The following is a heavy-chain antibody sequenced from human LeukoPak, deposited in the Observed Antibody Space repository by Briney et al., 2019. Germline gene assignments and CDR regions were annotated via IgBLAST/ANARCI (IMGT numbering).Heavy chain of an antibody. CDR1: GYTFTSYG. Sequence: ASVKVSCKASGYTFTSYGISWVRQAPGQGLEWMGWISAYNGNTNYAQKLQGRVTMTTDTSTSTAYMELRSLRSDDTAVYYCARVRVRGVITYYYYYYYMDVWGKGTTVTVSS. CDR2: ISAYNGNT. J-gene: IGHJ6*03. CDR3: ARVRVRGVITYYYYYYYMDV. V-gene: IGHV1-18*01. D-gene: IGHD3-10*01.